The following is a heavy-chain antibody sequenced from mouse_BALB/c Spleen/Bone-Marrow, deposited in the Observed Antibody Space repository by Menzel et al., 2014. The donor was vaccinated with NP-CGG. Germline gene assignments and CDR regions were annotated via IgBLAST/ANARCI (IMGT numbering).Heavy chain of an antibody. V-gene: IGHV5-12-1*01. Sequence: EVKVVESGGGLVKPGGSLKLSCAASGFAFSSYDMSWVRQTPETRLEWVAYISSGGGSTYYADTVKGRFTISRDNAKNTLYLQMSSLKSEDTAMYYCARQILRGFGYWGQGTPVTVSA. CDR1: GFAFSSYD. CDR2: ISSGGGST. CDR3: ARQILRGFGY. D-gene: IGHD1-1*01. J-gene: IGHJ3*02.